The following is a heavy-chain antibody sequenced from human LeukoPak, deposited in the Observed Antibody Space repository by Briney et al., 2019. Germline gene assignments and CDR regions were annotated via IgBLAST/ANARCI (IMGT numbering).Heavy chain of an antibody. CDR2: ISTSSSYI. CDR1: GFTFSGYS. CDR3: ARDRLLWFV. Sequence: PGGSLRLSCAASGFTFSGYSMNWVRQAPGKGLEWVSSISTSSSYIYYADSVKGRFTISRDNAKNSLYLRMNSLRAEDTAIYYCARDRLLWFVWGQGTLVTVSS. J-gene: IGHJ4*02. V-gene: IGHV3-21*01. D-gene: IGHD3-10*01.